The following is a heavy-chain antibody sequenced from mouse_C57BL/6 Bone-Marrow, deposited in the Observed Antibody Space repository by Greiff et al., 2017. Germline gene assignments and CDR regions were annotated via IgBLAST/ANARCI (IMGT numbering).Heavy chain of an antibody. CDR3: ALITTFPGYYYAMDY. Sequence: QVQLQQPGTELVKPGASVKLSCKASGYTFTSYWMHWVKQRPGQGLEWIGNINPSNGGTNYNEKFKSKATLTVDKSSSTAYMQLSSLTSEDSAVYYYALITTFPGYYYAMDYWGQGTSVTVSS. CDR1: GYTFTSYW. V-gene: IGHV1-53*01. CDR2: INPSNGGT. J-gene: IGHJ4*01. D-gene: IGHD1-1*01.